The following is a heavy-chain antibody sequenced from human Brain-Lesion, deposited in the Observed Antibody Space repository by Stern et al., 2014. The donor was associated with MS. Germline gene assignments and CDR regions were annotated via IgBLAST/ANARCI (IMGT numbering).Heavy chain of an antibody. Sequence: VHLVQSGGGVVQPGRPLRLSCVASGFTFGSCAMHWVRQAPGKGLAWVAGVSYDGSNKYYADSVKGRFTISRDNSQNTLYMQMSSLRPEDPAVYYCAKDRQYLTYFFDHWGQGSLVTVSS. CDR3: AKDRQYLTYFFDH. CDR2: VSYDGSNK. V-gene: IGHV3-30*18. J-gene: IGHJ5*02. D-gene: IGHD2/OR15-2a*01. CDR1: GFTFGSCA.